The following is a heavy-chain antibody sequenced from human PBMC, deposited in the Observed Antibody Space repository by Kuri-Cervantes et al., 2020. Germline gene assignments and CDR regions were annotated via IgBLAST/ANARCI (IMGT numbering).Heavy chain of an antibody. CDR1: GFTFSGYA. D-gene: IGHD5-24*01. J-gene: IGHJ6*02. V-gene: IGHV3-64*01. Sequence: GGSLRLSCAASGFTFSGYAVHWVRQAPGKGLEYVSAISSNGGSTYYANSVKGRFTISRDNSKNTLYLQMDSLRAEDMAVYYCARENGYNPSSYYYGMDVWGQGTTVTVSS. CDR2: ISSNGGST. CDR3: ARENGYNPSSYYYGMDV.